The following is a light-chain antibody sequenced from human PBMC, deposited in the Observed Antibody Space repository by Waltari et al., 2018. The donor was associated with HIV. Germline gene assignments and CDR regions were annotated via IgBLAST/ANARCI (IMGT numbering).Light chain of an antibody. CDR1: KLGEKY. V-gene: IGLV3-1*01. CDR3: QAWDSTTRV. CDR2: ADT. J-gene: IGLJ3*02. Sequence: SYEVTQPPSLSASPGQTASITCSGDKLGEKYACWYQQKPGQSPILVIYADTKRPPGIPERFSASNSGNTATLTITGTQAMDEADYYCQAWDSTTRVFGGGTKLTVL.